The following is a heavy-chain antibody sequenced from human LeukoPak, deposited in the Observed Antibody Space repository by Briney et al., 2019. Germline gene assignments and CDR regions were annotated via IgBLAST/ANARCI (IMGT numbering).Heavy chain of an antibody. Sequence: SETLSLTCAVYGGSFSGYYWSWIRQPPGKGLEWIGEINHSGSTNYNPSLKSRVTISVDTSKNQFSLKLSSVTAADTAVYYCARGSGDIVVVPAALNFGYWGQGTLVTVSS. CDR1: GGSFSGYY. V-gene: IGHV4-34*01. D-gene: IGHD2-2*01. CDR2: INHSGST. CDR3: ARGSGDIVVVPAALNFGY. J-gene: IGHJ4*02.